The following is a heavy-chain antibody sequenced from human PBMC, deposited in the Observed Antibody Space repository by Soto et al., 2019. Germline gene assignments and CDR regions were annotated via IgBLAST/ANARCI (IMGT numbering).Heavy chain of an antibody. Sequence: PSQTLSLTCAISGDSVSSNSAAWNWIRQSPSRGLEWLGRTYYRSKWYNDYAVSVKSRITINPDTSKNQFSLQLNSVTPEDTAVYYCARDLTSIAVAGTRFNYYYGMDVWGQGTTVTSP. CDR2: TYYRSKWYN. V-gene: IGHV6-1*01. CDR3: ARDLTSIAVAGTRFNYYYGMDV. CDR1: GDSVSSNSAA. J-gene: IGHJ6*02. D-gene: IGHD6-19*01.